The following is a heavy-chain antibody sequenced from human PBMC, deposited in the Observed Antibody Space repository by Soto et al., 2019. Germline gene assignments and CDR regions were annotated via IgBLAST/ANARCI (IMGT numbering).Heavy chain of an antibody. CDR3: TRDASRDSSARGWFDP. CDR1: GFTFRSFT. V-gene: IGHV3-21*01. Sequence: PGGSLRLSCAASGFTFRSFTMNWVRQASGKGLEWVSTISSNSAYIYYTDALRGRFTISRDNAKNSLHLQMNSLRAEDTAVYYCTRDASRDSSARGWFDPWGPGTLVTVSS. D-gene: IGHD6-13*01. CDR2: ISSNSAYI. J-gene: IGHJ5*02.